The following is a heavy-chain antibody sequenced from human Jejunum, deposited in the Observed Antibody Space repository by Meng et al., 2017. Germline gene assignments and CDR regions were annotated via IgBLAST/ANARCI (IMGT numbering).Heavy chain of an antibody. CDR1: GFNFTNYG. CDR3: LRGRDY. J-gene: IGHJ4*02. V-gene: IGHV3-33*01. Sequence: QGPRVEYGGGVVQPGKALRLSCAASGFNFTNYGMHWVRQAPGKGLEWVAVIWHDGSKVFYADSVRGRFTISRDNSHNTVDLQMNSVRVDDTAVYFCLRGRDYWGQGTLVTVSS. CDR2: IWHDGSKV. D-gene: IGHD3-10*01.